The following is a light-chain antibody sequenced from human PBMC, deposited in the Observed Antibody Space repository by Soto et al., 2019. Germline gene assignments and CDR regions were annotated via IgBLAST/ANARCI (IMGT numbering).Light chain of an antibody. V-gene: IGLV2-8*01. CDR2: EVS. CDR3: SSYAGSNTVV. J-gene: IGLJ2*01. CDR1: SSDVGTYNC. Sequence: SALTQPPSASGSPGQSVTISCPGTSSDVGTYNCVSWYQQHPGKAPKLMIYEVSKRPSGVPDRFSGSKSGNTASLTVSGLQAEDEADYYCSSYAGSNTVVFGGGTKLTVL.